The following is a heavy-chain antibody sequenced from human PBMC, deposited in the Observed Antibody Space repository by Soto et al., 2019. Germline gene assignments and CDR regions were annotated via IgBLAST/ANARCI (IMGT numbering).Heavy chain of an antibody. D-gene: IGHD5-18*01. CDR2: ISGIGDST. V-gene: IGHV3-23*01. CDR3: AMGYSYAPFDP. Sequence: GGSLRLSSAAYGFTFSSYAMSWVRQAPGKGLEWVSGISGIGDSTYFADSVKGRFTISRDNSKNTLYLQMSSLRVEDTAVYYCAMGYSYAPFDPWGQGTLVTVSS. J-gene: IGHJ5*02. CDR1: GFTFSSYA.